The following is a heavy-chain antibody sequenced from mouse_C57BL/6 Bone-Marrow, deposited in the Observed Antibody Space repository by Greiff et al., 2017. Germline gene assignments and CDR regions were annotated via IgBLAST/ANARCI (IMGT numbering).Heavy chain of an antibody. Sequence: DVKLVESGGGLVQPGGSMKLSCVASGFTFSNYWMNWVRQSPEKGLEWVAQIRLKSDNYATHYAESVKGRFTISRDDSKSSVYLQMNNLRAEDTGIYYCTAPPHYYGSSPAWFAYWGQGTLVTVSA. CDR3: TAPPHYYGSSPAWFAY. J-gene: IGHJ3*01. V-gene: IGHV6-3*01. CDR1: GFTFSNYW. D-gene: IGHD1-1*01. CDR2: IRLKSDNYAT.